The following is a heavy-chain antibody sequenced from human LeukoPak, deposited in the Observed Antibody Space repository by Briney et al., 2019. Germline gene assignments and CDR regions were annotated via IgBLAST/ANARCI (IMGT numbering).Heavy chain of an antibody. D-gene: IGHD3-16*01. Sequence: GGSLRLSCAASGFTFRSYWMKWARQAPGKGVEWGASINHNGNVNYYVDSVKGRFTISRGNAKNSLYLQMSNLRAEDTAVYFCARGGGLDVWGQGATVTVSS. J-gene: IGHJ6*02. CDR2: INHNGNVN. CDR1: GFTFRSYW. V-gene: IGHV3-7*03. CDR3: ARGGGLDV.